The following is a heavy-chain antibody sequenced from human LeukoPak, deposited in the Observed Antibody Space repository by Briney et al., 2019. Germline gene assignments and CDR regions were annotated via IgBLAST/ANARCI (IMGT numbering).Heavy chain of an antibody. CDR2: IIPILGIA. Sequence: SVKVSCKASGGTFSSYTISWLRQAPGQGLEWMGRIIPILGIANYAQKFQGRVTITADKSTSTAYMELSSLRSEDTAVYYCARESAVTTGAFDIWGQGTMVTVSS. J-gene: IGHJ3*02. V-gene: IGHV1-69*04. D-gene: IGHD4-11*01. CDR1: GGTFSSYT. CDR3: ARESAVTTGAFDI.